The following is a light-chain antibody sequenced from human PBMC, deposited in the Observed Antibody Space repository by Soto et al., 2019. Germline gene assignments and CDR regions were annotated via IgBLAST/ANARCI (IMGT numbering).Light chain of an antibody. Sequence: QSVLAQPASVSGSPGQSITISCTGTSSDVGAYNFVSWYQQFPGKAPKLMIYEVSNRPSGVSDRFSGSKSGNTASLIISGLQAEDEADYYCSSQTGSATVLFXGGTK. CDR2: EVS. J-gene: IGLJ2*01. CDR3: SSQTGSATVL. CDR1: SSDVGAYNF. V-gene: IGLV2-14*01.